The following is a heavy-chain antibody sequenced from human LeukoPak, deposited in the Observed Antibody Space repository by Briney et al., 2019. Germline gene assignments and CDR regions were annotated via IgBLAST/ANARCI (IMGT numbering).Heavy chain of an antibody. Sequence: QAGGSLRLSCPASAFTFSNYVMSWVRQAPGKRLQWVTTISASGERTYHADSVRGRFTISRDNSKNTLHLQMNSLRADDTAVYYCAKAGPGTMTFDAFDIWGQGTVVTVSS. V-gene: IGHV3-23*01. J-gene: IGHJ3*02. CDR1: AFTFSNYV. CDR2: ISASGERT. D-gene: IGHD3-22*01. CDR3: AKAGPGTMTFDAFDI.